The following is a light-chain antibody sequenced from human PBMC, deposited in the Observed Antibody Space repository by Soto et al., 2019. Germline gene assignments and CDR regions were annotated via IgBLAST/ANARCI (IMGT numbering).Light chain of an antibody. Sequence: EMVLTQSPDTLSLSPGETATLSCRASQSVTMSYLAWYQQRPGQPPRLLIYGASSRSAGIPDRFSGSGSGTDVTLTITRLEPEDFAVYYCQQYGSSRTFGQGTKLEIK. CDR1: QSVTMSY. V-gene: IGKV3-20*01. CDR2: GAS. J-gene: IGKJ2*01. CDR3: QQYGSSRT.